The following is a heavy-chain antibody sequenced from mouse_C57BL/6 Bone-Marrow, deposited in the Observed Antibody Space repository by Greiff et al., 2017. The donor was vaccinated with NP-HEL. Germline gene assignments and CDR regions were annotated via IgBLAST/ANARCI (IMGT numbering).Heavy chain of an antibody. D-gene: IGHD1-2*01. CDR1: GFSLTSYG. V-gene: IGHV2-4*01. Sequence: VQLQQSGPGLVQPSQSLSISCTVSGFSLTSYGVHWVRQPPGKGLEWLGVIWRGGSTDYYAAFISSLSISKDNSKSQMFFKMNSLQADDTAIYYCAKKGATASYWYCDVWGTGTTVTVSS. J-gene: IGHJ1*03. CDR3: AKKGATASYWYCDV. CDR2: IWRGGST.